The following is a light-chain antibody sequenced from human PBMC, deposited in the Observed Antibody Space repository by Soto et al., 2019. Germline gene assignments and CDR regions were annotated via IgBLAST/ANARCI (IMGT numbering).Light chain of an antibody. CDR2: GNS. V-gene: IGLV1-40*01. J-gene: IGLJ1*01. CDR1: SSNIGAGYD. Sequence: QSVLTQPPSVSGAPGQRVTISCTGRSSNIGAGYDVHWYQQLPGTAPKLLIYGNSNRPSGVPDRFSGSKSGTSASLAITGLQAEDEADYYCQSYDSSHYVFGTGTKLTVL. CDR3: QSYDSSHYV.